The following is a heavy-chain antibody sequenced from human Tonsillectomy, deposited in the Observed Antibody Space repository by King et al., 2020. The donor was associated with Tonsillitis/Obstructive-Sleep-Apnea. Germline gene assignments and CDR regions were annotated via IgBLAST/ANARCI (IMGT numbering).Heavy chain of an antibody. CDR1: GFTFSDYS. V-gene: IGHV3-11*06. CDR3: ARAGRYYGSGNYYSDAFDI. Sequence: LQLVESGGGLVKPGGSLRLSCAASGFTFSDYSMSWIRQAPGKGLEWLSYIRGSRNYTNYADSVKGRFTISRDNAKNSLYLQMNSLRAEDTAIYYCARAGRYYGSGNYYSDAFDIWGQGTMVTVSS. CDR2: IRGSRNYT. J-gene: IGHJ3*02. D-gene: IGHD3-10*01.